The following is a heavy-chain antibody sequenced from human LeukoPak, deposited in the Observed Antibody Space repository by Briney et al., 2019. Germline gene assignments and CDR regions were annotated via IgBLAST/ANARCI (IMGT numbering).Heavy chain of an antibody. D-gene: IGHD1-26*01. CDR2: INHSGST. Sequence: SETLSLTCAVYGGSFSGYYWSWVRQPPGKGLEWIGEINHSGSTNYNPSLKSRVTISVDTSTNQFTLRLSSVTAADTAVYYCAWYREVGATVDYWGQGTLVIVSS. J-gene: IGHJ4*02. CDR1: GGSFSGYY. V-gene: IGHV4-34*01. CDR3: AWYREVGATVDY.